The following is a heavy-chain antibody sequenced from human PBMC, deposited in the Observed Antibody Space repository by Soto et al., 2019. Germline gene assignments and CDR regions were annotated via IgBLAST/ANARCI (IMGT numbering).Heavy chain of an antibody. CDR3: ARLVKGIAARRGHGSAWFDP. CDR2: IYYSGST. CDR1: GGSISSSSYY. J-gene: IGHJ5*02. Sequence: QLQLQESGPGLVKPSETLSLTCTVSGGSISSSSYYWGWIRQPPGKGLEWIGSIYYSGSTYYNPSLKSRVTISVDTSKNQFSLKLSSVTAADTAVYYCARLVKGIAARRGHGSAWFDPWGQGTLVTVSP. D-gene: IGHD6-6*01. V-gene: IGHV4-39*01.